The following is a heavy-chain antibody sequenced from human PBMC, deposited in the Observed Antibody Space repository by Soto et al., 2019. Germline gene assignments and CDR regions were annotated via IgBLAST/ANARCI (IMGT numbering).Heavy chain of an antibody. V-gene: IGHV3-7*01. CDR3: ARDGDGYPD. CDR1: GFTFSRNW. J-gene: IGHJ4*02. D-gene: IGHD1-1*01. CDR2: IKQDGSEK. Sequence: EVQLVESGGGLVQPGGSLTLSCAASGFTFSRNWMSWVRQAPGKGLEWVANIKQDGSEKYYADAVKGRFTLSRDNVENSLYLQMNSLRAEDTAVYYGARDGDGYPDWGKGTLVTVSS.